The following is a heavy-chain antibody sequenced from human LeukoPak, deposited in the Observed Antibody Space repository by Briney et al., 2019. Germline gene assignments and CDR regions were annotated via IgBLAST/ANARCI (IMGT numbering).Heavy chain of an antibody. V-gene: IGHV4-39*01. CDR1: GDSISSSSYS. J-gene: IGHJ4*02. CDR2: IYYSGST. D-gene: IGHD6-13*01. Sequence: SETLSLTCTVSGDSISSSSYSWGWIRQPPGEGLEWIGSIYYSGSTYYNPSLKSRVTISVDTSKNQFSLKLSSVTAADTAVYYCARRRPAAGKAGFDYWGQGTLVTVSS. CDR3: ARRRPAAGKAGFDY.